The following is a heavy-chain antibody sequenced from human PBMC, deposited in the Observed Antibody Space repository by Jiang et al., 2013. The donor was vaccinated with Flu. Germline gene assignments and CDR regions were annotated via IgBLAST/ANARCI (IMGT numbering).Heavy chain of an antibody. Sequence: SGSGLVKPSETLSLTCTVSGGSISSYYWSWIRQPPGKGLEWIGYIYYSGSTNYNPSLKSRVTISVDTSKNQFSLKLSSVTAADTAVYYCARQVVYCGGDCYHPSDIWGQGTMVTVSS. J-gene: IGHJ3*02. CDR3: ARQVVYCGGDCYHPSDI. D-gene: IGHD2-21*02. CDR2: IYYSGST. V-gene: IGHV4-59*08. CDR1: GGSISSYY.